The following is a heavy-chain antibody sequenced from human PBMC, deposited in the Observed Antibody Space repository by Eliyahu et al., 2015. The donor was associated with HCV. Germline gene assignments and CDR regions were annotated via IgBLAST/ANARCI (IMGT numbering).Heavy chain of an antibody. Sequence: QVQLVESGGGVVQPGRSLRLSCAASGFTFSSYGMHWVRQAPGKGLEWVAVTSYDGSNKYYADSVKGRFTISRDNSKNTLYLQMNSLRAEDTAVYYCAKDPKEYSSGWHFDYWGQGTLVTVSS. D-gene: IGHD6-19*01. CDR1: GFTFSSYG. CDR2: TSYDGSNK. J-gene: IGHJ4*02. CDR3: AKDPKEYSSGWHFDY. V-gene: IGHV3-30*18.